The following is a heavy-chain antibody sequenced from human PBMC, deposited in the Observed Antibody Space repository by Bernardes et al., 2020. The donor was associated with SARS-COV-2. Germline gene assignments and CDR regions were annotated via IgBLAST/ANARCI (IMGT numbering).Heavy chain of an antibody. D-gene: IGHD1-1*01. CDR1: GFSLSPSGMC. J-gene: IGHJ6*02. CDR2: IDWDDDK. Sequence: SGPTLLKPTQTLTLTCPFSGFSLSPSGMCVSWIRQPPGKALEWLALIDWDDDKYYSTSLKTRLTISKDTSKNQVVLTMTNMDPVDTAVYYCATTGTPIRHAYYYYGMDVWGQGTTVTVSS. CDR3: ATTGTPIRHAYYYYGMDV. V-gene: IGHV2-70*02.